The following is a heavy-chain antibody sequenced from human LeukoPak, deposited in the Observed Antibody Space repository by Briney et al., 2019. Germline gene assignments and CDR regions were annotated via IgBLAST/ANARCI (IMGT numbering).Heavy chain of an antibody. J-gene: IGHJ4*02. CDR3: ASRNYNGPHDS. CDR1: GGSISSSSYY. D-gene: IGHD2-8*01. CDR2: IYYGGST. V-gene: IGHV4-61*05. Sequence: PSETLSLTCTVSGGSISSSSYYWGWIRQPPGKGLEWIGYIYYGGSTYYNPSLKSRVTMSVDTSKNQFSLKLYSVTAADTAVYYCASRNYNGPHDSWGQGTLVTVSS.